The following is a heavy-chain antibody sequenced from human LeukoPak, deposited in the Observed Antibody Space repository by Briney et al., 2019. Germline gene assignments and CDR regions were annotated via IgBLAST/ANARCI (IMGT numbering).Heavy chain of an antibody. CDR3: ARVTVTTFSPTDYMDV. D-gene: IGHD4-17*01. Sequence: GGSLRLSCETSGFTFNRHTMYWVRQAPGKGLEWVAFIRYDGSNSYYADSVKGRFTISRDNAKNSLYLQMNSLRAEDTAVYYCARVTVTTFSPTDYMDVWGKGTTVTISS. V-gene: IGHV3-30*02. CDR2: IRYDGSNS. CDR1: GFTFNRHT. J-gene: IGHJ6*03.